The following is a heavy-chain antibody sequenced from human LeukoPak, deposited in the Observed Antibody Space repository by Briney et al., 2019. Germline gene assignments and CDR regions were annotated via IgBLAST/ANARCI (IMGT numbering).Heavy chain of an antibody. Sequence: ASVKVSCKASGYTFSSYGISLVRQAPGQGLEWMGWINPNSGGTNYAQKFQGRVTMTRDTSISTAYMELSRLRSDDTAVYYCARKAVAGTADWFDPWGQGTLVTVSS. CDR2: INPNSGGT. CDR3: ARKAVAGTADWFDP. J-gene: IGHJ5*02. CDR1: GYTFSSYG. V-gene: IGHV1-2*02. D-gene: IGHD6-19*01.